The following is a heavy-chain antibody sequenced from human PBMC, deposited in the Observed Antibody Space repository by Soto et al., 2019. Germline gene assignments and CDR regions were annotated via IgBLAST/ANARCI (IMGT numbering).Heavy chain of an antibody. D-gene: IGHD1-26*01. CDR3: ARHGITGSYYVAFDI. CDR2: IKYSGTT. J-gene: IGHJ3*02. V-gene: IGHV4-39*01. Sequence: TVSAGTPRRSAYLLGWLRQPPGKGLEWIASIKYSGTTFYNPSLKSRVTLSVDTSKNQFALKLSSVTAAETAVYYCARHGITGSYYVAFDILGQGTMVT. CDR1: AGTPRRSAYL.